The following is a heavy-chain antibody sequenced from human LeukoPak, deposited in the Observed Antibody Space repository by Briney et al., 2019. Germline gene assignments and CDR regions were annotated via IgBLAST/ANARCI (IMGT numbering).Heavy chain of an antibody. CDR2: IYYSGST. CDR3: ARAMWDAFDI. V-gene: IGHV4-59*08. D-gene: IGHD2-21*01. J-gene: IGHJ3*02. CDR1: GGSISSYY. Sequence: SETLSLTCTVSGGSISSYYWSWIRQPPGKGLEWIGYIYYSGSTNYNPSLKSRVTISVDTSKNQFSLKLSSVTAADTAVYYCARAMWDAFDIWGQGTMVTVSS.